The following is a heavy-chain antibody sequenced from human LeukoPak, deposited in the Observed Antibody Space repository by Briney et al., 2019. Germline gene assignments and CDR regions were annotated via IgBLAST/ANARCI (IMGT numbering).Heavy chain of an antibody. CDR1: GYTFTCYY. V-gene: IGHV1-2*02. D-gene: IGHD3-10*02. Sequence: ASVKVSCKASGYTFTCYYMHWVRQAPGQGLEWMGWINPNSGGTNYAQKFQGRVTMTRDTSISTAYMELSRLRSDDTAVYYCARTPRPRPWYFDYWGQGTLVTVSS. CDR2: INPNSGGT. J-gene: IGHJ4*02. CDR3: ARTPRPRPWYFDY.